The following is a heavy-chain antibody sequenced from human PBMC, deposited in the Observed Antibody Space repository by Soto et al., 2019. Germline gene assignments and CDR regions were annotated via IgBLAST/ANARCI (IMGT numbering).Heavy chain of an antibody. CDR2: ILLKVATP. CDR1: GGSLTSFT. V-gene: IGHV1-69*08. CDR3: ARGDDTGALDN. Sequence: QVQLVQSGAEVKKPGSSVKVSCKASGGSLTSFTLTWVRRAPGQGLARVGGILLKVATPAYAEKIPGRLTIPAAKPTTTAYMELKSLSPEDTSRYYCARGDDTGALDNWGQGTLVIVSS. J-gene: IGHJ4*02.